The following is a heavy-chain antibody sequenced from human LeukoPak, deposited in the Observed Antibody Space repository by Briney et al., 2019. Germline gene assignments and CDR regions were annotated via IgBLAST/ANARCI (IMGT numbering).Heavy chain of an antibody. CDR3: ASDTIAVAGTDAFDI. CDR2: ISYDGNNK. D-gene: IGHD6-19*01. V-gene: IGHV3-30-3*01. J-gene: IGHJ3*02. CDR1: GFTFNSPP. Sequence: GGSLRLSCAASGFTFNSPPMHWVRQAPGKGLEWVAVISYDGNNKYYADSVKGRFTISRDNSKNTLFLQMNSLRAEDTAVYYCASDTIAVAGTDAFDIWGPGTMVTVSS.